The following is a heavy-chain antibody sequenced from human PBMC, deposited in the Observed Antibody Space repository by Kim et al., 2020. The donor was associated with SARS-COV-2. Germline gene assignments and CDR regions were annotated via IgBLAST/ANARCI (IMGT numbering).Heavy chain of an antibody. CDR3: ARGPGVAGGGTDSWVDL. J-gene: IGHJ2*01. V-gene: IGHV1-8*02. D-gene: IGHD6-13*01. CDR1: GYTFTSYD. Sequence: ASVKVSCKASGYTFTSYDMNWVRQAPGQGLEWMGLINANSGSTGYTQKFQGRVTMTRDTSTSTAYMELSSLTSEDTAVYYCARGPGVAGGGTDSWVDL. CDR2: INANSGST.